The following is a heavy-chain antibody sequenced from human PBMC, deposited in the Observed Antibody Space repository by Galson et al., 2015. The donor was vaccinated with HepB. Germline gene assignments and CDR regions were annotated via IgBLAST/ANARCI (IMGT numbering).Heavy chain of an antibody. CDR1: GFAFSSYA. V-gene: IGHV3-30*04. Sequence: SLRLSCAASGFAFSSYAMHWVRQAPGKGLEWVAVISYDGSNKYYADSVKGRFTISRDNSKDTLYLQMNSLRAEDTAVYYCARVRELLPRYYYYGMDVWGQGTTVTVSS. D-gene: IGHD1-26*01. CDR3: ARVRELLPRYYYYGMDV. J-gene: IGHJ6*02. CDR2: ISYDGSNK.